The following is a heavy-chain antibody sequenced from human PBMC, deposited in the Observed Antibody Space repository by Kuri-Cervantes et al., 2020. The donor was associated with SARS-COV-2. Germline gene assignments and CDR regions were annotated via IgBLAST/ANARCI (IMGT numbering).Heavy chain of an antibody. D-gene: IGHD3-3*01. V-gene: IGHV4-4*07. J-gene: IGHJ4*02. Sequence: GSLRLSCTVSGGSISSYYWSWIRQPAGKGPEWIGRIYTSGSTNYNPSLKSRVTMSVDTSKNQFSLKLSSVTAADTAVYYCARELTYYDFWSGYSPAYYFDYWGQGTLVTVSS. CDR2: IYTSGST. CDR1: GGSISSYY. CDR3: ARELTYYDFWSGYSPAYYFDY.